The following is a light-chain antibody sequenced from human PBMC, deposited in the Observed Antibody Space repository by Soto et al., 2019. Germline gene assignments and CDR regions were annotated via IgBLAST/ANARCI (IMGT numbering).Light chain of an antibody. CDR3: QQYNNWPPWT. CDR1: QSVRSN. V-gene: IGKV3-15*01. CDR2: DAS. J-gene: IGKJ1*01. Sequence: EIVMTQSPVTLSVSPWERATLSCRASQSVRSNLAWYQQKPGQAPRLLMYDASTRATGIPARFSGSGSGTEFTLTISSLQSEDFAVYYCQQYNNWPPWTFGQGTKVDIK.